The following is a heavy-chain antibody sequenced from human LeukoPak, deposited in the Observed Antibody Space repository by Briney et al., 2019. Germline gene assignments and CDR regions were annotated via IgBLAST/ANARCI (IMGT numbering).Heavy chain of an antibody. CDR3: ASGDFWTDHYRGLLDY. V-gene: IGHV3-11*01. CDR2: IGSSGSSF. Sequence: PGGSLRLSCAASGFTFSDYYMSWIRQAPGKGLEWVSYIGSSGSSFHYADSVKGRFIISRDNAKNSLYLQMNSLRAEDTGVYYCASGDFWTDHYRGLLDYWGQGTLVTVSS. D-gene: IGHD3/OR15-3a*01. J-gene: IGHJ4*02. CDR1: GFTFSDYY.